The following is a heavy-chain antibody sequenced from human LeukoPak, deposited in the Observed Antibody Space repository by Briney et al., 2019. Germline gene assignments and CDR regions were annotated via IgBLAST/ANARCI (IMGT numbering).Heavy chain of an antibody. CDR1: GLTVSSNY. CDR3: ARESTYYGSGSYYNTGIDI. Sequence: GGSLRLSCAASGLTVSSNYMTWVRQAPGKGLECVSIIFSARNTYYADSVKGRFTISRDNSKNTLYLQMNSLRAEDTAVYYCARESTYYGSGSYYNTGIDIWGQGTMVTVSS. CDR2: IFSARNT. J-gene: IGHJ3*02. D-gene: IGHD3-10*01. V-gene: IGHV3-53*01.